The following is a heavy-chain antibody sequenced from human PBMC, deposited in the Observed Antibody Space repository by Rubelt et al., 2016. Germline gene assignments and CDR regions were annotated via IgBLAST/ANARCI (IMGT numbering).Heavy chain of an antibody. CDR1: GYTFTSYG. CDR2: ISAYEGNT. V-gene: IGHV1-18*01. CDR3: ASDQRALYAFDI. Sequence: QVQLVQSGAEVKKPGASVKVYCKASGYTFTSYGTSWVRQAPGQGLEWRGWISAYEGNTYYAQKLQGRVNMTTDTSTGTSDMGLRSLRSDDTAVYFCASDQRALYAFDIGGQGTMVTVSS. J-gene: IGHJ3*02.